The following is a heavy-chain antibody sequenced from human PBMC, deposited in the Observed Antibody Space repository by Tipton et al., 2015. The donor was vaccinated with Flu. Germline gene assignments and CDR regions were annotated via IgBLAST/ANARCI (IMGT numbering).Heavy chain of an antibody. V-gene: IGHV1-8*01. CDR1: GYTFTSYD. CDR2: MNPNSGNT. J-gene: IGHJ4*02. Sequence: QLVQSGAEVKKPGASVKVSCKASGYTFTSYDINWVRQATGQGLEWMGWMNPNSGNTGYAQKFQGRVTMTRNTSISTAYMELSSLRSEDTAVYYCARAPVGVPAAKGRTFYFDYWGQGTLVTVSS. D-gene: IGHD2-2*01. CDR3: ARAPVGVPAAKGRTFYFDY.